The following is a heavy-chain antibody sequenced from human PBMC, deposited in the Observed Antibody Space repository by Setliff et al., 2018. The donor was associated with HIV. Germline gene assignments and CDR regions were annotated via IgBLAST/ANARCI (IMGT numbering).Heavy chain of an antibody. CDR3: ARESYGSGTYDY. J-gene: IGHJ4*02. CDR2: IYTSGST. Sequence: SETLSLTCTVSGGSISSYYWSWIRQPPGKALEWIVYIYTSGSTNYNPSLKSRVTISIDTSKKQFSLRLTSVTAADSAVYYCARESYGSGTYDYWGQGTLVTVSS. D-gene: IGHD3-10*01. CDR1: GGSISSYY. V-gene: IGHV4-4*08.